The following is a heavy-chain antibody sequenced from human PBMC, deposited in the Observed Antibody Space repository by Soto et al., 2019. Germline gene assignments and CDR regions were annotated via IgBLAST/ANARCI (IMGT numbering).Heavy chain of an antibody. CDR3: ARHERHSEEGVLRFLEWLLPFDY. Sequence: QLQLQESGPGLVKPSETLSLTCTVSGGSISSSSYYWGWIRQPPGKGLEWIGSIYYSGSTYYNPSLKSRVTISVDTSKNQFSLKLSSVTAADTAVYYCARHERHSEEGVLRFLEWLLPFDYWGQGTLVTVSS. V-gene: IGHV4-39*01. D-gene: IGHD3-3*01. CDR1: GGSISSSSYY. CDR2: IYYSGST. J-gene: IGHJ4*02.